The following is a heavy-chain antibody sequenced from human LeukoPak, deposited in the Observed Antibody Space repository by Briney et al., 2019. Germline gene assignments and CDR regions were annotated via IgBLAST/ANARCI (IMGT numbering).Heavy chain of an antibody. CDR2: IYPGDSDT. V-gene: IGHV5-51*01. CDR1: GYSFTSYW. J-gene: IGHJ5*02. CDR3: ARRARGQDGGNSWFDP. Sequence: TGESLKISCKGSGYSFTSYWIGWVRQMPGKGLEWMGIIYPGDSDTRYSPSFQGQVTISADKSISTAYLQWSSLKASDTAMYYCARRARGQDGGNSWFDPWGQGTLVTVSS. D-gene: IGHD4-23*01.